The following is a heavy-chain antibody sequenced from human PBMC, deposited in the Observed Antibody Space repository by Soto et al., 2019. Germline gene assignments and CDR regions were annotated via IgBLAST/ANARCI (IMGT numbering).Heavy chain of an antibody. V-gene: IGHV3-23*01. CDR1: GFTFGNYA. CDR2: LSGSATNT. D-gene: IGHD2-2*01. CDR3: ARDYGRPAAQVYYYYYGMDV. Sequence: GGSLRLSCEASGFTFGNYAMTWVRQGPGKGLEWVSALSGSATNTYYADSVKGRFTISRDNAKNSLYLQMNSLRDEDTAVYYCARDYGRPAAQVYYYYYGMDVWGQGTTVTVSS. J-gene: IGHJ6*02.